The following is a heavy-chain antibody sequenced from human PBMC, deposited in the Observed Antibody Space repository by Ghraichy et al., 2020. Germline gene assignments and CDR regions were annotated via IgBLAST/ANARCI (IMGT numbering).Heavy chain of an antibody. CDR1: GFTFSSYA. Sequence: GESLNISCAASGFTFSSYAMSWVRQAPGKGLEWVSAISGSGGSTYYADSVKGRFTISRDNSKNTLYLQMNSLRAEDTAVYYCAKGTRPRIAAAATPNWFDPWGQGTLVTVSS. CDR2: ISGSGGST. V-gene: IGHV3-23*01. CDR3: AKGTRPRIAAAATPNWFDP. J-gene: IGHJ5*02. D-gene: IGHD6-13*01.